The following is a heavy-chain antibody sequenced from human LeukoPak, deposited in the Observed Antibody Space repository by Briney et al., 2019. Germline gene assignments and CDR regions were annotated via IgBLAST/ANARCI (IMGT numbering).Heavy chain of an antibody. D-gene: IGHD3-22*01. CDR1: GGSISSYY. V-gene: IGHV4-59*01. CDR2: IYYSGST. Sequence: TSETLSLTCTVSGGSISSYYWSWIRQPPGKGLEWIGYIYYSGSTNYNPSLKSRVTISVDTSKNQFSLKLSSVTAADTAVYYCARGRNYYDSSGYFVFGRFDYWGQGTLVTVSS. CDR3: ARGRNYYDSSGYFVFGRFDY. J-gene: IGHJ4*02.